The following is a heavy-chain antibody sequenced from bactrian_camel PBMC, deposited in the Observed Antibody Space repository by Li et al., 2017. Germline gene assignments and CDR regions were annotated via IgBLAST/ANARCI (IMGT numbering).Heavy chain of an antibody. Sequence: HVQLVESGGGSVQPGGSLRLSCTAPGFTSHRCGIDWYRQAAGGQREFVAAILGDGSTTYADSVEGRFTVSKDKDKDTLYLQMNDLTPEDTGLYSCMTIGPAGGSWCGPNYRGQGTQVTVS. J-gene: IGHJ4*01. D-gene: IGHD7*01. CDR2: ILGDGST. V-gene: IGHV3S53*01. CDR1: GFTSHRCG. CDR3: MTIGPAGGSWCGPNY.